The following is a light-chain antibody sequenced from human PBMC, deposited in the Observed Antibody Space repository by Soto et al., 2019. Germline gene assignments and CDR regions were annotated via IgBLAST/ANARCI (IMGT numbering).Light chain of an antibody. J-gene: IGKJ1*01. CDR2: DAS. V-gene: IGKV1-5*01. CDR1: QSVSRW. Sequence: DLKMTQSPSTLSESVVNRVTITCRASQSVSRWLAWYQQKPGKDPKLLIYDASSLESGVPSRFSGSGSGTEFTLTINSLQPGDSATYYCQQYSTLWTVGQGTKVDNK. CDR3: QQYSTLWT.